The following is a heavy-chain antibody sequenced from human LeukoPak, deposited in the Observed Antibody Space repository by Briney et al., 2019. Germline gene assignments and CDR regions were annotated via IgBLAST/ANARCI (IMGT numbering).Heavy chain of an antibody. D-gene: IGHD3-9*01. J-gene: IGHJ4*02. CDR3: ASRNDILAGYVFDF. CDR2: IYYSGST. Sequence: KPSETLSLTCTVSGGSVSSSIYYWGWIRQPPGKGLEWIGSIYYSGSTSYNPSLKSRLTISVDTSKNQFSLKLTSVTAADTAVYYCASRNDILAGYVFDFWGQGTLVTVSS. V-gene: IGHV4-39*01. CDR1: GGSVSSSIYY.